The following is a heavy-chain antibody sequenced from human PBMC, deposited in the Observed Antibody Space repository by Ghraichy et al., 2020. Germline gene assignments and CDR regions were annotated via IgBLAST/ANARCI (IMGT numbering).Heavy chain of an antibody. D-gene: IGHD4-17*01. CDR3: ARPQRPLRHDAFDI. J-gene: IGHJ3*02. CDR1: GDSISSNFYF. V-gene: IGHV4-39*01. CDR2: MSYSGNT. Sequence: SETLSLTCTVSGDSISSNFYFWGWIRQPPGKGLEWIGTMSYSGNTDYSPSLKSRVTLSIDTSKNQFSLKLTSVTAADTAVYYCARPQRPLRHDAFDIWGQGTMVTVSS.